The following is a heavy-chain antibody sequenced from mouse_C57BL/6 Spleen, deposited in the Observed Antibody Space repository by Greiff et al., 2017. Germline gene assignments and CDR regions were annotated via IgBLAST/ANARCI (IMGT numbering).Heavy chain of an antibody. D-gene: IGHD1-1*01. CDR1: GYTFTSYW. CDR3: ASYYGSRGGY. Sequence: VQLQQPGAELVKPGASVKLSCKASGYTFTSYWMQWVKQRPGQGLEWIGEIDPSDSYTNYNQKFKGKATLTVDISSSTAYMQLSSLTSEDSAVYYCASYYGSRGGYWGQGTTLTVSS. CDR2: IDPSDSYT. V-gene: IGHV1-50*01. J-gene: IGHJ2*01.